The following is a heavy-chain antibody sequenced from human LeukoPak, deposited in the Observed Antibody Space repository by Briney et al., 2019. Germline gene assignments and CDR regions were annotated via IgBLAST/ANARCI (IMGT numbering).Heavy chain of an antibody. J-gene: IGHJ4*02. D-gene: IGHD6-13*01. Sequence: SQTLSLTCTVSGGSISGGGFYWSWIRQPPGKGLEWIGYIYYSGSTYYNPSLKSRVTISVDTSKNQFSLKLSSVTAADTAVYYCARVDSSSWYWGQGTLVTLSS. V-gene: IGHV4-31*03. CDR1: GGSISGGGFY. CDR3: ARVDSSSWY. CDR2: IYYSGST.